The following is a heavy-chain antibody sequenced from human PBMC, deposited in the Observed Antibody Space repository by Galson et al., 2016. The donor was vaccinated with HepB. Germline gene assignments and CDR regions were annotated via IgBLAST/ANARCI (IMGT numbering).Heavy chain of an antibody. CDR2: TAYDGRHQ. J-gene: IGHJ4*02. CDR1: GFTFSNYG. Sequence: SLRLSCAASGFTFSNYGMYWVRQAPGKGLEWVAFTAYDGRHQYYADSVEGRFTVSRENSKNRVDLQMSSLGPADTAVYYCAKDKDVFIVALSAAGGPDQWGQGTLVIVSS. V-gene: IGHV3-30*18. CDR3: AKDKDVFIVALSAAGGPDQ. D-gene: IGHD5-12*01.